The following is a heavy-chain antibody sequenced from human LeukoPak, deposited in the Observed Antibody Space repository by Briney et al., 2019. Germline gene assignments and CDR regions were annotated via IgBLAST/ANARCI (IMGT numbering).Heavy chain of an antibody. CDR2: IYYSGST. CDR3: ARQNYYDSRIFDY. J-gene: IGHJ4*02. D-gene: IGHD3-22*01. CDR1: GGSTSSYY. Sequence: SETLSLTCTVSGGSTSSYYWSWIRQPPGKGLEWIGYIYYSGSTNYNPSLKSRVTISVDTSKNQFSLKLSSVTAADTAVYYCARQNYYDSRIFDYRGQGTLVTVSS. V-gene: IGHV4-59*01.